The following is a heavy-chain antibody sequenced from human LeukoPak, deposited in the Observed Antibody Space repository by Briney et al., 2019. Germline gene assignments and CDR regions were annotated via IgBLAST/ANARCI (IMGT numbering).Heavy chain of an antibody. V-gene: IGHV1-69*13. CDR1: GGTFSSYA. CDR2: IIPIFGTA. J-gene: IGHJ4*02. Sequence: SVKVSCKASGGTFSSYAISWVRQAPGQGLEWMGGIIPIFGTASYAQKFQGRVTITADESTSTAYMELSSLRSEDTAVCYCARGRLDIVVVPAALDYWGQGTLVTVSS. CDR3: ARGRLDIVVVPAALDY. D-gene: IGHD2-2*03.